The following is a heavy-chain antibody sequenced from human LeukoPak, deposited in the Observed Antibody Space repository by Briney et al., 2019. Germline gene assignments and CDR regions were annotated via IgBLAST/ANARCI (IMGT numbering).Heavy chain of an antibody. CDR3: ARGYSSPM. V-gene: IGHV3-53*01. CDR2: IYDGGGT. Sequence: PGGSLRLSCVASGFTFSNYYMSWGRQAPGKGLEWVSAIYDGGGTYYADSVKGRFTMSRDNSKSTLYLQMNSLRADDTAVYYCARGYSSPMGGQGILVTVSS. D-gene: IGHD6-13*01. CDR1: GFTFSNYY. J-gene: IGHJ4*02.